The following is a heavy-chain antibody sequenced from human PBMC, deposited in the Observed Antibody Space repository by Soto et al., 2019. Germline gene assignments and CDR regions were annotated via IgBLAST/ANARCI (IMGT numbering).Heavy chain of an antibody. V-gene: IGHV4-39*01. D-gene: IGHD3-3*01. CDR2: IYYSGST. J-gene: IGHJ5*02. CDR3: ARVPIWSGYPFDP. CDR1: GGSISSSSYY. Sequence: QLQLQESGPGLVKPSETLSLTCTVSGGSISSSSYYWGWIRQPPGKGLEWIGSIYYSGSTYYNPSLKSRVTISVDTSKNQFSLKLSSVTAADTAVYYCARVPIWSGYPFDPWGQGTLVTVSS.